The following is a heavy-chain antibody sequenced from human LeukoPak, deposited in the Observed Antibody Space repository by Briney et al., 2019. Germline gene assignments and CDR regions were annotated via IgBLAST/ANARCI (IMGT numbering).Heavy chain of an antibody. CDR1: GFTFSSYG. CDR3: AKLPGIAVAGTDY. J-gene: IGHJ4*02. CDR2: ISYDGSNK. V-gene: IGHV3-30*18. Sequence: GGSLRLSCAASGFTFSSYGMHWVRQAPGKGLGWVAVISYDGSNKYYADSVKGRFTISRDNSKNTLYLQMNSLRAEDTAVHYCAKLPGIAVAGTDYWGQGTLVTVSS. D-gene: IGHD6-19*01.